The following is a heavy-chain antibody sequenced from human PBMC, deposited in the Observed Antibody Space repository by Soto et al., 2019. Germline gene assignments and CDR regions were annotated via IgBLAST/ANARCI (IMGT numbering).Heavy chain of an antibody. D-gene: IGHD6-19*01. CDR2: IGHGGYT. CDR1: DVSLNNYY. CDR3: ARGPSSYTPVYGFDV. Sequence: VQLQQWGAGLLKPSETLSLTCSVSDVSLNNYYWAWIRQSPGKGLEWIGEIGHGGYTNYAPSLKRPVSLSAYTSKSQFSLNLTSATGADTGPYFCARGPSSYTPVYGFDVWSQGTTVTVS. V-gene: IGHV4-34*01. J-gene: IGHJ6*02.